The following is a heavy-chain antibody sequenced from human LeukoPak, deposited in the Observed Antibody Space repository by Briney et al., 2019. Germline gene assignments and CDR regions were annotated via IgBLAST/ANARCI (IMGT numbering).Heavy chain of an antibody. CDR2: IIPIFGTA. CDR1: GGTFSSYA. D-gene: IGHD6-13*01. V-gene: IGHV1-69*13. CDR3: AMYDVAADTGFDY. Sequence: ASVKVSCKASGGTFSSYAISWVRQAPGQGLEWMGGIIPIFGTANYAQKFQGRVTITADESTSTAYMELSSLRSEDTAVYYCAMYDVAADTGFDYWGQGTLVTVSS. J-gene: IGHJ4*02.